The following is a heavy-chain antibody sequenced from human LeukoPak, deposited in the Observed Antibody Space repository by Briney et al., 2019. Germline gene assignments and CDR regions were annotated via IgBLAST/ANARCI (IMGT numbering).Heavy chain of an antibody. CDR3: ARGSGYYRSYFDY. CDR1: GGSISSSSYY. V-gene: IGHV4-39*07. D-gene: IGHD3-3*01. J-gene: IGHJ4*02. CDR2: IYYSGST. Sequence: SETLSLTCTVSGGSISSSSYYWGWIRQPPGKGLEWIGSIYYSGSTYYNPSLKSRATISVDTSKNQFSLKLSSVTAADTAVYYCARGSGYYRSYFDYWGQGTLVTVSS.